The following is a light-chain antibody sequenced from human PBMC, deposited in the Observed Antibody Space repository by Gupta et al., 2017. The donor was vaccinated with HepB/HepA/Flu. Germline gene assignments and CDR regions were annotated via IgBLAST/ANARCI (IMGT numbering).Light chain of an antibody. CDR2: AAS. Sequence: DIPMSQFPYPLSASVGERVTITCRASKNLDIFLALYKQTPGKAPDLLIYAASTLQNGVPSRFSGSGSGTDFTLTISSLQPEDVATYYCQQSYDTPYTFGQGTKVEIK. CDR3: QQSYDTPYT. V-gene: IGKV1-39*01. CDR1: KNLDIF. J-gene: IGKJ2*01.